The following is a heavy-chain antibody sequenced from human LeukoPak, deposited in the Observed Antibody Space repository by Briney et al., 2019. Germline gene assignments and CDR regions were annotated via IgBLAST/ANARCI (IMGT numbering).Heavy chain of an antibody. CDR3: ARRTVTAQRGNYYYYYMDV. CDR2: ISGSGGST. D-gene: IGHD2-21*02. J-gene: IGHJ6*03. Sequence: GGSLRLSCAASGFTFSSYAMSWVRQAPGKGLEWVSAISGSGGSTYYADSVKGRFTISRDNSKNTLYLQMNSLRAEDTAVYYCARRTVTAQRGNYYYYYMDVWGKGTTVTISS. V-gene: IGHV3-23*01. CDR1: GFTFSSYA.